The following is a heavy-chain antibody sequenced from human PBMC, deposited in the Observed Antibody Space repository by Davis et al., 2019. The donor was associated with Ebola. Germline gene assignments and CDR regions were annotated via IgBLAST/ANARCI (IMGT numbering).Heavy chain of an antibody. CDR3: ARFNSWGYSWFDP. J-gene: IGHJ5*02. CDR2: IYDSGTP. V-gene: IGHV4-38-2*02. D-gene: IGHD3-16*01. CDR1: NYSFSSGYH. Sequence: SETLSLTCTVSNYSFSSGYHWGWTRQPPGTGQEWIGTIYDSGTPDYNTSLKSRATISVDTSKNQFSLKLSSVTAADTAVYYCARFNSWGYSWFDPWGQGTLVTVSS.